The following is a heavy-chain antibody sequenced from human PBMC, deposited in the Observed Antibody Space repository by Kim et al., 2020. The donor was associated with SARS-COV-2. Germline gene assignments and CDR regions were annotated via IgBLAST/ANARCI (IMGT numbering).Heavy chain of an antibody. J-gene: IGHJ4*02. CDR3: ARAGSSLVRLFDY. D-gene: IGHD6-13*01. V-gene: IGHV4-59*01. Sequence: YNPSLKSRVTISVDTSKNQFSLKLSSVTAADTAVYYCARAGSSLVRLFDYWGQGTLVTVSS.